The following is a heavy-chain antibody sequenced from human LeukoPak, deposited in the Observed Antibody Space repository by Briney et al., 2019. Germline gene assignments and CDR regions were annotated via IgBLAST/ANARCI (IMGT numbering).Heavy chain of an antibody. D-gene: IGHD6-13*01. V-gene: IGHV1-2*02. J-gene: IGHJ4*02. CDR1: GYTFTGYY. Sequence: ASVKVSCKASGYTFTGYYIHWVRQAPGQGLEWMGWINPSSGGTNYAQKFQGRVTMTRDTSISTAYMELSTLRSDDTAVYYCARGRAGSSWYYFDYWGQGTLVTVSS. CDR2: INPSSGGT. CDR3: ARGRAGSSWYYFDY.